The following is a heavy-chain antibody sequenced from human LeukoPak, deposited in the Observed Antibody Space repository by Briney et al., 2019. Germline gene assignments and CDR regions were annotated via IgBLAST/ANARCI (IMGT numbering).Heavy chain of an antibody. D-gene: IGHD3-3*01. CDR1: GGSISSYY. CDR3: ARAERDDFWSGPPYLSKYYYYYMDV. J-gene: IGHJ6*03. CDR2: IHYSGST. V-gene: IGHV4-59*01. Sequence: SETLSLTCTVSGGSISSYYWSWIRQPPGKGLEWIGYIHYSGSTNYNPSLKSRVTISVDTSKNQFSLKLSSVTAADTAVYYRARAERDDFWSGPPYLSKYYYYYMDVWGKGTTVTVSS.